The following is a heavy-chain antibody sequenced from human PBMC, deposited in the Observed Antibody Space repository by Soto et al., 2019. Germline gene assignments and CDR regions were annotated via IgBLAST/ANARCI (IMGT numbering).Heavy chain of an antibody. CDR2: ISGSGDKT. D-gene: IGHD6-13*01. CDR3: AKSIAAAGTRAYYYYGMDV. V-gene: IGHV3-23*01. J-gene: IGHJ6*02. CDR1: GFTFSNYA. Sequence: GGSLRLSCAASGFTFSNYAMNWVRQSPGRGLEWVSVISGSGDKTFYADSVKGRFTISRDNSKNTLYLQMSSLRAEDTAEYYCAKSIAAAGTRAYYYYGMDVWGQGTTVTVSS.